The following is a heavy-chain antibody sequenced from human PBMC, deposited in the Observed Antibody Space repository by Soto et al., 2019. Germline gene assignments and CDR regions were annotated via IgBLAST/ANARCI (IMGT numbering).Heavy chain of an antibody. J-gene: IGHJ4*02. CDR3: ARINSSGWYEAIDY. Sequence: QVQLVQSGAEVKKPGSSVKVSCKASGGTFSSYAISWVRQAPGQGLEWMGGIIPIFGTANYAQKVQGRVRITADESTSTAYMERSSLRSEDTAVYYCARINSSGWYEAIDYWGQGTLVTVSS. CDR2: IIPIFGTA. CDR1: GGTFSSYA. V-gene: IGHV1-69*12. D-gene: IGHD6-19*01.